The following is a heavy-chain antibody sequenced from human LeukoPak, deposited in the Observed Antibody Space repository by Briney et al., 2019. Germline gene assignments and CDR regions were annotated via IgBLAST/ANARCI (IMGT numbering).Heavy chain of an antibody. D-gene: IGHD6-13*01. Sequence: SETLSLTCTVSGGSIGSYYWSWIRQPAGKGLEWIGRMHPSGSTHYNPSLKSRVTMSVDTSMNQFSLKLTSATAADTAVYYCARDRAAAAQFDYWGQGTLVTVSS. CDR2: MHPSGST. CDR1: GGSIGSYY. CDR3: ARDRAAAAQFDY. J-gene: IGHJ4*02. V-gene: IGHV4-4*07.